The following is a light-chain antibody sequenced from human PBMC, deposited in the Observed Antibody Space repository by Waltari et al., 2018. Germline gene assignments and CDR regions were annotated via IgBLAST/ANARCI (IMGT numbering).Light chain of an antibody. J-gene: IGKJ4*01. CDR1: QGISNS. Sequence: DIQMTQSPSSLSASVGDRVTITCRASQGISNSLAWYQQKPGKAPKLLLYAASRLESGVPSRFSGSGSGTDYTLTISSLQPEDFATYYCQQYYSTLALTFGGGTKVENK. CDR3: QQYYSTLALT. V-gene: IGKV1-NL1*01. CDR2: AAS.